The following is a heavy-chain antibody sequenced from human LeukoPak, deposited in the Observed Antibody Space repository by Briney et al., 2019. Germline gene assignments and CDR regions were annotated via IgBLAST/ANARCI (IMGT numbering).Heavy chain of an antibody. V-gene: IGHV4-38-2*01. Sequence: SETMSLTCAVSGYSISSGYYWGWIRQPPGKGLEWIGSIYHSGGTYYNPSLKSRVTISVDTSKNQFSLKLSSVTAADTAVYYCARQGPYNTIFGVVIKRGDFDYWGQGTLVTVSS. J-gene: IGHJ4*02. CDR1: GYSISSGYY. CDR2: IYHSGGT. CDR3: ARQGPYNTIFGVVIKRGDFDY. D-gene: IGHD3-3*01.